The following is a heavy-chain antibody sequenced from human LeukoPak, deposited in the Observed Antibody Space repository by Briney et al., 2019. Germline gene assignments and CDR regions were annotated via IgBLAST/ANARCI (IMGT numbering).Heavy chain of an antibody. CDR3: AREWVTVDY. V-gene: IGHV3-33*01. D-gene: IGHD5-18*01. J-gene: IGHJ4*02. Sequence: GGSLRLSSAASGFTFSSYGMHWVRQAPGKGLEWVAVIWYDGSNKYYADSVKGRFTISRDNSKNTPYLQMNSLRAEDTAVYYCAREWVTVDYWGQGTLVTVSS. CDR1: GFTFSSYG. CDR2: IWYDGSNK.